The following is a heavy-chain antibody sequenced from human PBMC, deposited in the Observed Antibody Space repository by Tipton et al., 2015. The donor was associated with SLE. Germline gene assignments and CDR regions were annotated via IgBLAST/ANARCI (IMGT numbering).Heavy chain of an antibody. V-gene: IGHV4-34*01. D-gene: IGHD6-6*01. CDR3: ARVSSRPRGFDY. CDR1: GGSFSGYY. CDR2: INHSGST. Sequence: TLSLTCAVYGGSFSGYYWSWIRQPPGKGLEWIGEINHSGSTNYNPSIKSRVTISVDTSKNQFSLKLSSVTAADTAVYYCARVSSRPRGFDYWGQGTLVTVSS. J-gene: IGHJ4*02.